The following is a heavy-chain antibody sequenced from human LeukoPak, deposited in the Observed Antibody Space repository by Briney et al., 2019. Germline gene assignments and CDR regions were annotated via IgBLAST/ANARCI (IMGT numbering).Heavy chain of an antibody. CDR3: AKSPCYDILTGYYTGCYFDY. Sequence: GGPLRLSCAASGFTFSSYAMSWVRQAPGKGLEWVSAISGSGGSTYYADSVKGRFTISRDNSKNTLYLQMDSLRAEDTAVYYCAKSPCYDILTGYYTGCYFDYWGQRTLVTVSS. D-gene: IGHD3-9*01. J-gene: IGHJ4*02. CDR1: GFTFSSYA. CDR2: ISGSGGST. V-gene: IGHV3-23*01.